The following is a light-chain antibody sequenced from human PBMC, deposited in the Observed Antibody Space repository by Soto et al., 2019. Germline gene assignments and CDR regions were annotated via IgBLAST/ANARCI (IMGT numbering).Light chain of an antibody. CDR1: SSDVGGYNY. V-gene: IGLV2-14*03. J-gene: IGLJ1*01. Sequence: QSALTQPASVSGSPGQSITISCTGTSSDVGGYNYVSWYQQHPGKAPKVMIYDVSNRPSGVSNRSSGSKSGNTASLTISGLQAEDEADYYCSSYTSSTTPYVFGTGTKVTVL. CDR3: SSYTSSTTPYV. CDR2: DVS.